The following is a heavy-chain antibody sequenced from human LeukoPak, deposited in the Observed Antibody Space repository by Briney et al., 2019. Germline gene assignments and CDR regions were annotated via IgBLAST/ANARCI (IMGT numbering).Heavy chain of an antibody. V-gene: IGHV4-34*01. D-gene: IGHD6-19*01. CDR3: ASDSSGWYGRQDY. J-gene: IGHJ4*02. Sequence: SETLSLTCAVYGGSFSGYYWSWIRQPPGKGLEWIGEINHSGSTNYNPSLKSRVTISVDASKNQFSLKLSSVTAADTAVYYCASDSSGWYGRQDYWGQGTLVTVSS. CDR1: GGSFSGYY. CDR2: INHSGST.